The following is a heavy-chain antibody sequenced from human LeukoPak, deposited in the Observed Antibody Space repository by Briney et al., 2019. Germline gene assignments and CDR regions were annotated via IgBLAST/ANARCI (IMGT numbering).Heavy chain of an antibody. D-gene: IGHD5-12*01. CDR3: ARPTLVDIVATATTPFDC. J-gene: IGHJ4*02. V-gene: IGHV3-48*03. CDR1: GFTFSSYE. Sequence: PGGSLRLSCAASGFTFSSYEMNWVRQAPGKGLEWVSYISSSGSTIYYADSVKGRFTISRDNAKNSLYLQMNSLRAEDTAVYYCARPTLVDIVATATTPFDCWGQGTLVTVSS. CDR2: ISSSGSTI.